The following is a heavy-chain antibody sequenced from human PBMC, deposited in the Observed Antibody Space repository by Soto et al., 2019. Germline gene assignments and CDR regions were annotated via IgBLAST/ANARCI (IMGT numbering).Heavy chain of an antibody. CDR2: IIPILGIA. CDR3: ARDSYGDYVRRSAGSYYYYYYMDV. CDR1: GGTFSSYT. D-gene: IGHD4-17*01. Sequence: SVKVSCKASGGTFSSYTISWVRQAPGQGLEWMGRIIPILGIANYAQKFQGRVMITADKSTSTAYMELSSLRSEDTAVYYCARDSYGDYVRRSAGSYYYYYYMDVWGKGTTVTVSS. V-gene: IGHV1-69*04. J-gene: IGHJ6*03.